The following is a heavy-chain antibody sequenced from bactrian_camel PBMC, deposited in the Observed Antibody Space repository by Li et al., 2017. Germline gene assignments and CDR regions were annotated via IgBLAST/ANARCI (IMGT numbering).Heavy chain of an antibody. V-gene: IGHV3S63*01. CDR1: GFTIDDSD. J-gene: IGHJ7*01. CDR2: IGTDGSA. Sequence: SGGGSAQAGGSLRLSCRVSGFTIDDSDMGWYRQSAGNECELVSWIGTDGSANYLDSVKGRFTISQVNAKNTLYLQMDSLKPEDTAMYYCAADFARRSPPRWKDLRLCGYEMDYWGEGTQVTVS. D-gene: IGHD1*01.